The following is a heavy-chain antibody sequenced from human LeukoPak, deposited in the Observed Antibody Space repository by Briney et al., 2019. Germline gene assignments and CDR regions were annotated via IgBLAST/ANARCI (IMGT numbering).Heavy chain of an antibody. J-gene: IGHJ4*02. D-gene: IGHD1-26*01. CDR1: GGSISSSSYY. Sequence: SETLSLTCTVSGGSISSSSYYWGWIRQPPGKGLEWIGSIYYSGSTYYNPSLKSRVTISVDTPKNQFSLKLSSVTATDTAVYYCASGSGSYFLGPTGYWGQGTLVTVSS. CDR2: IYYSGST. V-gene: IGHV4-39*01. CDR3: ASGSGSYFLGPTGY.